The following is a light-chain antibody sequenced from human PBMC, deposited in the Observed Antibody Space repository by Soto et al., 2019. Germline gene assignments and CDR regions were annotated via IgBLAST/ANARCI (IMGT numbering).Light chain of an antibody. CDR3: QQVKTYPRT. Sequence: DIHLTQSPSFLSASVGDRVTITCRPSQAVPNNMAWYQQKPGKPPKLLIYEESTLHSGVPSRFRGRKSGTQFTLTIDSLKPEDFETYYCQQVKTYPRTFGGGTKVDIK. CDR2: EES. J-gene: IGKJ4*01. V-gene: IGKV1-9*01. CDR1: QAVPNN.